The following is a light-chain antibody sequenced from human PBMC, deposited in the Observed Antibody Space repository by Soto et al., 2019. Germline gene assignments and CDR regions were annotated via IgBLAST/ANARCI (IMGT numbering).Light chain of an antibody. CDR2: GAS. V-gene: IGKV3-15*01. J-gene: IGKJ1*01. Sequence: EIMMTQSPATLSVSPGDRATLSCRASQSVSGNLAWYQQKPGQAPRLLIYGASTRATGIPARFSGSGSATEFTLTINDLQSEDFAVYYCQQYNKWPRTFGQGTKVDIK. CDR1: QSVSGN. CDR3: QQYNKWPRT.